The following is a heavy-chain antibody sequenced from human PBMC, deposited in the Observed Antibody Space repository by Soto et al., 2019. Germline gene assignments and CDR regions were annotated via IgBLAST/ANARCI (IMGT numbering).Heavy chain of an antibody. CDR2: ISSGGEYT. CDR1: GFTFSSYS. V-gene: IGHV3-21*06. D-gene: IGHD3-10*01. J-gene: IGHJ6*03. Sequence: EVQLVESGGGLVKPGGSLRLSCVVSGFTFSSYSMNWVRQAPGKGLAWVSSISSGGEYTYYADSVKGRFTISRDNAKNSVYLQMNSLTAEDTALYYCARDFKESQYYYYCMDVWGKGTTVTVSS. CDR3: ARDFKESQYYYYCMDV.